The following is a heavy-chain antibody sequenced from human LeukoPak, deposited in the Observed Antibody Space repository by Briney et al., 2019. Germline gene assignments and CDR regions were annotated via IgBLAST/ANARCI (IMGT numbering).Heavy chain of an antibody. CDR3: ARQYDSYFYYYLDL. Sequence: SETLSLTCTVSGGPISNNFYYWGWIRQPPGKGLEWIGSIYYSGSTFYNPSLQSRVTVSIDTSNSQLSLSLTSVTAADTAVYYCARQYDSYFYYYLDLWGTGTTVTVSS. J-gene: IGHJ6*03. CDR1: GGPISNNFYY. V-gene: IGHV4-39*01. CDR2: IYYSGST.